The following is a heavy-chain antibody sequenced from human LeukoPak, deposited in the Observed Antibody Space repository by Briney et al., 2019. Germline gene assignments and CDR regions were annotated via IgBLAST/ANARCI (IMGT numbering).Heavy chain of an antibody. J-gene: IGHJ4*02. Sequence: ASVKVSCKTSGELFNNKPVNWMRQAPGQGLEWVGVIIPIFNTPYYAQKFQGRVTITADRSTSTVPMELTSLTSEDTAIYYCARGHGDTLSAFAYWGQGTPVTVSS. CDR3: ARGHGDTLSAFAY. V-gene: IGHV1-69*06. CDR2: IIPIFNTP. D-gene: IGHD3-9*01. CDR1: GELFNNKP.